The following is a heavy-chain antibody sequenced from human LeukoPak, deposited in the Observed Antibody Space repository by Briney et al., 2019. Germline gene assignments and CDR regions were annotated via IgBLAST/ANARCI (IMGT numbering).Heavy chain of an antibody. CDR2: ISRSSSVI. V-gene: IGHV3-21*01. D-gene: IGHD3-16*01. Sequence: PGESLRLSCGASGFTFSSYSINWVRQAPGRGLEWVSSISRSSSVIFYSDSVKGRFTISRDNAKNSLYPQMNSLRAEDTAVYYCARGGSGATRDDTFDIWGQGTMVTVSS. J-gene: IGHJ3*02. CDR1: GFTFSSYS. CDR3: ARGGSGATRDDTFDI.